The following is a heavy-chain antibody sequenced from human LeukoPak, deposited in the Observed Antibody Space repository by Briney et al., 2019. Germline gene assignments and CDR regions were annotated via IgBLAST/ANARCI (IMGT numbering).Heavy chain of an antibody. CDR1: GGSISSSSYY. CDR3: ARRGYCSGGSCYYYYGMDV. D-gene: IGHD2-15*01. CDR2: IYYSGST. J-gene: IGHJ6*02. V-gene: IGHV4-39*01. Sequence: KPSETLSPTCTVSGGSISSSSYYWGWIRQPPGKGLEWIGSIYYSGSTYYNPSLKSRVTISVDTSKNQFSLKLSSVTAADTAVYYYARRGYCSGGSCYYYYGMDVWGQGTMVTVSS.